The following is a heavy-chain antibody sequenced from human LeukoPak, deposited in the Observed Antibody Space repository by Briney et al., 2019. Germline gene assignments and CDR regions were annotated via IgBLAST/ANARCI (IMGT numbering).Heavy chain of an antibody. CDR3: AKDIRSSGLSKYFDN. D-gene: IGHD6-19*01. Sequence: GGSLRLSCAASGLTFTDYYTSCIPHAPGKGLEWVSYICSSGTVIYYGDSVKRRFTISRDNAKKSLYLQMHSLRAEDTAVFYCAKDIRSSGLSKYFDNWGQGTLVTVSS. V-gene: IGHV3-11*01. J-gene: IGHJ4*02. CDR1: GLTFTDYY. CDR2: ICSSGTVI.